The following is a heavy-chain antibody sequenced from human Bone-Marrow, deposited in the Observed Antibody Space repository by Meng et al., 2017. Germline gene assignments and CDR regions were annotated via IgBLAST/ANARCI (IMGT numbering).Heavy chain of an antibody. D-gene: IGHD2-15*01. CDR1: GFTFSSYA. CDR2: ISGSGGST. CDR3: ARLSGYCSGGSCYKVTQGHWYYYYGMDV. J-gene: IGHJ6*02. V-gene: IGHV3-23*01. Sequence: GESLKISCAASGFTFSSYAMSWVRQAPGKGLEWVSAISGSGGSTYYADSVKGRFTISRDNSKNTLYLQMNSLRAEDTAVYYCARLSGYCSGGSCYKVTQGHWYYYYGMDVWGQGTTVTVSS.